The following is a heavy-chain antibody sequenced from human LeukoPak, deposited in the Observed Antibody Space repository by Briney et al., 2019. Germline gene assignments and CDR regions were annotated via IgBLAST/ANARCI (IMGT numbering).Heavy chain of an antibody. J-gene: IGHJ6*03. CDR2: INPNSGGT. V-gene: IGHV1-2*02. Sequence: ASVKVSCKASGYTFTGYYMHWVRQAPGQGLEWMGWINPNSGGTNYAQKFQGRVTMTRDTSISTAYMELSRLRSDDTAVYYCARDGKFLGWYGQTSYYMDVWGKGTTVTVSS. CDR1: GYTFTGYY. D-gene: IGHD3-3*01. CDR3: ARDGKFLGWYGQTSYYMDV.